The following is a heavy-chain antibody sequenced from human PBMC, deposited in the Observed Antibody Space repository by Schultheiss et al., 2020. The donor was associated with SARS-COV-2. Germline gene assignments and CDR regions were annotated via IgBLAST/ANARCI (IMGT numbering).Heavy chain of an antibody. J-gene: IGHJ6*02. Sequence: SETLSLTCAVSGGSISSSNWWSWVRQPPGKGLEWIGYIYYSGSTNYNPSLKSRVTISVDTSKNQFSLKLSSVTAADTAVYYCARYSYGFFYYYYYGMDVWGQGTTVTVSS. CDR1: GGSISSSNW. D-gene: IGHD5-18*01. CDR2: IYYSGST. CDR3: ARYSYGFFYYYYYGMDV. V-gene: IGHV4-4*02.